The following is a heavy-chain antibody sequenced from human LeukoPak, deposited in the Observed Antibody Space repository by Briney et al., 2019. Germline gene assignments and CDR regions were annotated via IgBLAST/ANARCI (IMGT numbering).Heavy chain of an antibody. D-gene: IGHD5-24*01. CDR1: GFTFSSYS. J-gene: IGHJ6*03. CDR2: ISSSSSYI. CDR3: VKDRRDGYYYMDV. Sequence: PGGSLRLSCAASGFTFSSYSMNWVRQAPGKGLEWVSSISSSSSYIYYADSVKGRFTISRDNAKNSLYLQMNSLRTEDSALYYCVKDRRDGYYYMDVWGKGTAVTVSS. V-gene: IGHV3-21*04.